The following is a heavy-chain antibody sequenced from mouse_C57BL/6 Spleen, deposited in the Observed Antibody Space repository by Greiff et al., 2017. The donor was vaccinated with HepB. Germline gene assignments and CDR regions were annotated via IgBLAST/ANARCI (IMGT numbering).Heavy chain of an antibody. CDR1: GYTFTSYW. D-gene: IGHD1-1*01. CDR3: TTSITTVVANYYAMDY. V-gene: IGHV1-5*01. CDR2: IYPGNSDT. J-gene: IGHJ4*01. Sequence: EVQLQQSGTVLARPGASVKMSCKTSGYTFTSYWMHWVKQRPGQGLEWIGAIYPGNSDTSYNQKFKGKAKLTAVTSASTAYMELSSLTNEDSAVYYCTTSITTVVANYYAMDYWGQGTSVTVSS.